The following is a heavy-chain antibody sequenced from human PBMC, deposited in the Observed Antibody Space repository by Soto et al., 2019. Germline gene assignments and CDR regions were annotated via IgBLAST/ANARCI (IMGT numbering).Heavy chain of an antibody. Sequence: VQLVESGGGEVQPGRSLRLSCAASGFTYTDFALHWVRQAPGEGLEWVAIISYDGSDKYYADSVKGRFAISRDNPKNTLYLEMNSLRPEDTAVYFCARRARDSYYAIDVWGQGTTVTVFS. D-gene: IGHD3-22*01. CDR1: GFTYTDFA. J-gene: IGHJ6*02. CDR3: ARRARDSYYAIDV. CDR2: ISYDGSDK. V-gene: IGHV3-30*09.